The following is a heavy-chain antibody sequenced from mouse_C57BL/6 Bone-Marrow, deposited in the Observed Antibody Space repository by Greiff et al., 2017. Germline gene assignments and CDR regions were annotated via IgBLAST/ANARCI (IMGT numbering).Heavy chain of an antibody. V-gene: IGHV1-19*01. D-gene: IGHD1-1*01. CDR1: GYTFTDYY. CDR2: INPYNGGT. Sequence: EVQLQQSGPVLVKPGASVKMSCKASGYTFTDYYMNSVKQSHGKSLEWIGVINPYNGGTSYNQKFKGKATLTVDKSYSTAYMELNSLTTEDSAVYCCARVGGSSSSLWYFDVWGTGTTVTVSS. CDR3: ARVGGSSSSLWYFDV. J-gene: IGHJ1*03.